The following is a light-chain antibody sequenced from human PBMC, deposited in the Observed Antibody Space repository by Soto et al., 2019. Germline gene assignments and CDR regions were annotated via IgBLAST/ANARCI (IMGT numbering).Light chain of an antibody. Sequence: DVVMTQTPVSLSVTPGQAASISCKSTLSLLYSDGKTYLYWYLQKPGKAPQLLIYEGSRRSSGVPERFSGIGSGTAFTLTMSRVEADDVGNYYCLQSIDLPLTFGGGTLVQIK. CDR1: LSLLYSDGKTY. J-gene: IGKJ4*01. V-gene: IGKV2-29*03. CDR2: EGS. CDR3: LQSIDLPLT.